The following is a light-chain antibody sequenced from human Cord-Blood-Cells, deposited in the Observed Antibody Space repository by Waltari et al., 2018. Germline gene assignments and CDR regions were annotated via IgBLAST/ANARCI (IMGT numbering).Light chain of an antibody. CDR1: QSISSY. V-gene: IGKV1-39*01. CDR3: QQSYSTPYT. Sequence: DIQMTQSPYSRSASVGDRVTITCRASQSISSYLNWYQQKPGKAPKLLIYAASSLQSGVPSRFSGSGSGTDFTLTISSLQPEDFATFYCQQSYSTPYTFGQGTKLGIK. CDR2: AAS. J-gene: IGKJ2*01.